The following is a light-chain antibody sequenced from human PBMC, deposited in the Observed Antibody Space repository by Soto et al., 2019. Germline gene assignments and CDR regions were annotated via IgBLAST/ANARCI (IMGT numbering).Light chain of an antibody. J-gene: IGKJ1*01. CDR2: AAS. Sequence: DIQMTQSPSSVSASVGDRVAISSRASQGVTTWLAWYQQKPGRAPKLLIYAASTLQSGVPSRFSGSGSGTDFTLTISSLQPEDFATYYCQQATSFPRTFGQGTKVDIK. V-gene: IGKV1-12*01. CDR1: QGVTTW. CDR3: QQATSFPRT.